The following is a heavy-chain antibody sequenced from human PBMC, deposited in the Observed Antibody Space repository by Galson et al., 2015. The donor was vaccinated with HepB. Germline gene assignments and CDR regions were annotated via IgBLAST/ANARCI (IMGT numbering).Heavy chain of an antibody. Sequence: TLSLTCAVYGGSFSGYYWSWIRQPPGKGLEWIGEINHSGSTNYNPSLKSRVTISVDTSKNQFSLKLSSVTAADTAVYYCARESGGRGYSYGYRLYFDYWGQGTLVTVSS. V-gene: IGHV4-34*01. CDR2: INHSGST. D-gene: IGHD5-18*01. CDR1: GGSFSGYY. CDR3: ARESGGRGYSYGYRLYFDY. J-gene: IGHJ4*02.